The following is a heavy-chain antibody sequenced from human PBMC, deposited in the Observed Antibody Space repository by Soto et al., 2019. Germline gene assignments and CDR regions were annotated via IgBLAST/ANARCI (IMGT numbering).Heavy chain of an antibody. Sequence: QVHLVESGGGVVQPGRSLRLSCAASGFTFRSYGMHWVRQAPGKGLEWVAVISQDGSNKYYADSVKGRFTISRDNSKNTLYWQMNSLRAEDTAVYYCAKGVSSGDYYFEYWGQGTLVTVPS. J-gene: IGHJ4*02. V-gene: IGHV3-30*18. CDR2: ISQDGSNK. CDR1: GFTFRSYG. CDR3: AKGVSSGDYYFEY. D-gene: IGHD2-21*02.